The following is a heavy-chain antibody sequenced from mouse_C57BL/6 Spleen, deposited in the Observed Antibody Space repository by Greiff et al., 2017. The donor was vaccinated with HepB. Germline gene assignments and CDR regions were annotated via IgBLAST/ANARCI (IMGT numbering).Heavy chain of an antibody. J-gene: IGHJ2*01. CDR3: ARGGYPIDY. D-gene: IGHD2-2*01. CDR2: IYPRSGNT. CDR1: GYTFTSYG. V-gene: IGHV1-81*01. Sequence: VKLQQSGAELARPGASVKLSCKASGYTFTSYGISWVKQRTGQGLEWIGEIYPRSGNTYYNEKFKGKATLTADKSSSTAYKELRSLTSEDSAVYFRARGGYPIDYWGQGTTRTVSS.